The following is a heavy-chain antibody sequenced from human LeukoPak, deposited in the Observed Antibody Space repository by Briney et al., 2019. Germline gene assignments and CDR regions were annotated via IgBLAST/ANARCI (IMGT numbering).Heavy chain of an antibody. CDR1: GFTFSKYG. Sequence: GGSLRLSCAASGFTFSKYGIHWVRQAPGKGLEWVAFIFYDGVKDYYADSVKGRFTISRDNSKNTVFLQMNSLRGDDTAVYYCAKDRLAYKYYYYMDVWGKGTAVTVS. CDR2: IFYDGVKD. V-gene: IGHV3-30*02. CDR3: AKDRLAYKYYYYMDV. D-gene: IGHD2-21*01. J-gene: IGHJ6*03.